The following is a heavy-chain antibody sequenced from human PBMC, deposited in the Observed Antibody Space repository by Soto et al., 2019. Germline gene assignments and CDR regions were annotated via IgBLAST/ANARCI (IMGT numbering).Heavy chain of an antibody. CDR2: IIPIFGTA. D-gene: IGHD6-6*01. J-gene: IGHJ4*02. CDR1: GGTFSSYA. V-gene: IGHV1-69*13. CDR3: ARRPYSSSSAYFDY. Sequence: GASVKVSCKASGGTFSSYAISWVRQAPGQGLEWMGGIIPIFGTANYAQKFQGRVTITADESTSTAYMELSSLRSEDTAVYHCARRPYSSSSAYFDYWGQGTLVTVSS.